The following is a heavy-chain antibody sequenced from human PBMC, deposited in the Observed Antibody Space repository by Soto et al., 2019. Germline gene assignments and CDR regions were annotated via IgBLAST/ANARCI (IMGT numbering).Heavy chain of an antibody. CDR2: ISTDKGKT. V-gene: IGHV1-18*01. CDR1: GYTFKSSG. CDR3: ATRSPAFDY. J-gene: IGHJ4*02. Sequence: VSVKVGCETCGYTFKSSGISWVRQAPGQGLEWMGWISTDKGKTNYAQKFQGRVTMTTDTSTSTAYMELRSLRSDDTAVYYCATRSPAFDYWGQRTLVTVSS.